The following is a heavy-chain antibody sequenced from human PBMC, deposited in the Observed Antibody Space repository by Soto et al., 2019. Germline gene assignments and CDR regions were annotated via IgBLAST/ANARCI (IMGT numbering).Heavy chain of an antibody. CDR3: AREYTAWPLAYGLDV. CDR2: ISSRSDI. D-gene: IGHD2-2*02. Sequence: PGGSLRLSFVGSGFIFSNYSINWVRQAPGKGLKWVSSISSRSDIYYAESVKGRFTISRDNAKNSVSLQMNSLRAEDTAVYYCAREYTAWPLAYGLDVWGQGTTVTVSS. CDR1: GFIFSNYS. V-gene: IGHV3-21*01. J-gene: IGHJ6*02.